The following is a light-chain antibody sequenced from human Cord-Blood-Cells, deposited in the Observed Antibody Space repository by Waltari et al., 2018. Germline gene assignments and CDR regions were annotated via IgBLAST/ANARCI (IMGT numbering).Light chain of an antibody. CDR2: DVS. CDR3: SSYTSSSTLI. Sequence: QSALTQPASVSGSPGQSITISCTGTSSDVGGYNYVSWYQQHPGKAPKLMIYDVSKRPSGVYTRFSGSKYGNTASLTISGLQAEDEADYYCSSYTSSSTLIFGTGTKVTVL. V-gene: IGLV2-14*01. CDR1: SSDVGGYNY. J-gene: IGLJ1*01.